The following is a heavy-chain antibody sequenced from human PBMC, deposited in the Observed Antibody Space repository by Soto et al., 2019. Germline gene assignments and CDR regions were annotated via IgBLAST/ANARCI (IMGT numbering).Heavy chain of an antibody. CDR2: INSDGSST. CDR3: ARFSGYPDY. D-gene: IGHD3-22*01. Sequence: LRLSCAASGFTFISYWMHWVCQAPGKGLVWVSRINSDGSSTSYADSVKGRFTISRDNAKNTLYLQMNSLRAEDTAVYYCARFSGYPDYWGQGTLVTVSS. CDR1: GFTFISYW. J-gene: IGHJ4*02. V-gene: IGHV3-74*01.